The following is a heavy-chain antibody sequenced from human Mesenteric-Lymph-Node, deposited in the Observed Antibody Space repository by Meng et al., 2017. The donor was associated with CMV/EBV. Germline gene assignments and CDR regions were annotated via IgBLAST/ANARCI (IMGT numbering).Heavy chain of an antibody. CDR3: ARDGSRHCSSTSCLGGMGV. Sequence: GESLKISCAASGFTVSSNYMSWVRQAPGKGLEWVSVIYSGGSTYYADSVKGRFTISRDNAKNTLSLQMNSLRVEDSAVYYCARDGSRHCSSTSCLGGMGVWGQGTTVTVSS. CDR2: IYSGGST. J-gene: IGHJ6*02. D-gene: IGHD2-2*01. V-gene: IGHV3-53*01. CDR1: GFTVSSNY.